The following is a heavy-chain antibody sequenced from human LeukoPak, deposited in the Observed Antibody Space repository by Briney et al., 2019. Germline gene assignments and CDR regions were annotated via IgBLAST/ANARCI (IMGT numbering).Heavy chain of an antibody. CDR3: ARERGSSGYQVADY. CDR1: GFTFSSYS. J-gene: IGHJ4*02. Sequence: GGSLRLSCAASGFTFSSYSMNWVRQAPGKGLEWVSSISSSSSYIYYADSVKGRFTISRDNAKNSLYLQMSSLRSEDTAVYYCARERGSSGYQVADYWGQGTLVTVSS. V-gene: IGHV3-21*04. CDR2: ISSSSSYI. D-gene: IGHD3-22*01.